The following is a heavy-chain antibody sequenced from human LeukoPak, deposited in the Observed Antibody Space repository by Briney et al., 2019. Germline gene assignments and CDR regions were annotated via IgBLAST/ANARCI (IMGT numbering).Heavy chain of an antibody. CDR2: ITPLFGTA. D-gene: IGHD4-17*01. J-gene: IGHJ6*03. CDR3: ASHRNVYGDRTGDYYYMDV. Sequence: PSVTVSCKASGGTFSSYAISWVPQAPAQGLEWMGGITPLFGTANHAQKFQGRVTITTDESTSTASMELSSLRSEDTAVYYCASHRNVYGDRTGDYYYMDVWGKGTTVTVSS. V-gene: IGHV1-69*05. CDR1: GGTFSSYA.